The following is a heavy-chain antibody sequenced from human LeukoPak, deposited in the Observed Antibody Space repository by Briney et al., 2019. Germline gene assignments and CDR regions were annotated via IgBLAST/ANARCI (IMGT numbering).Heavy chain of an antibody. CDR1: GFTFSSYS. CDR2: ISRSSSYI. V-gene: IGHV3-21*01. D-gene: IGHD3-10*01. Sequence: GGSLRLSCAASGFTFSSYSMNWVRQALGKGLEWVSSISRSSSYIYYADSVKGRFTISRDNAKKSLYLQMNSPRAEDTAVYYCARENYYDSGSYSYWYFDLWGRGTLVTVSS. J-gene: IGHJ2*01. CDR3: ARENYYDSGSYSYWYFDL.